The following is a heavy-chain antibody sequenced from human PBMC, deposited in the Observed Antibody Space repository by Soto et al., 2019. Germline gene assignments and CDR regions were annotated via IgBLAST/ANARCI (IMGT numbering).Heavy chain of an antibody. D-gene: IGHD3-10*01. V-gene: IGHV4-39*01. CDR1: GGSISCGGYY. J-gene: IGHJ6*02. Sequence: SETLSLTCTVSGGSISCGGYYWSWIRQHPGKGLEWIGSIYYSGSTYYNPSLKSRVTISVDTSKNQFSLKLSSVTAADTAVYYCARHGSGYYYYYYGMDVWGQGTTVTVSS. CDR2: IYYSGST. CDR3: ARHGSGYYYYYYGMDV.